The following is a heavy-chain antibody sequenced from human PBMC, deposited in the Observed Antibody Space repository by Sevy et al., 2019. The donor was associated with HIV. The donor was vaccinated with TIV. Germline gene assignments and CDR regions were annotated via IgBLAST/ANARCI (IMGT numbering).Heavy chain of an antibody. CDR3: AGDRGVGTSPYGMGV. J-gene: IGHJ6*02. CDR2: ISSSSTYI. Sequence: GGSLRLSCAASGFTFSSYSINWVRQAPGKGLEWVSSISSSSTYIFYADSVKGRFTISRDNARNSLYLQMNSLRADDTAVYYCAGDRGVGTSPYGMGVWGQGTTVTVSS. V-gene: IGHV3-21*01. D-gene: IGHD1-26*01. CDR1: GFTFSSYS.